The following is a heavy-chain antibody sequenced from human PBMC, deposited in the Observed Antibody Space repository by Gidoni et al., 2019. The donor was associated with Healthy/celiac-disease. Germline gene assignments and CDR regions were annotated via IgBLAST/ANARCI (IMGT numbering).Heavy chain of an antibody. Sequence: QVQLVEFGGGVVQPGRSLRLSCAASGFPFSSYAMHGVRQAPGKGLEWVAVISYDGSNKYYADSVKGRFTISRDNSKNTLYLQMNSLRAEDTAVYYCARDRGSSGWYGPDDYWGQGTLVTVSS. CDR1: GFPFSSYA. CDR3: ARDRGSSGWYGPDDY. D-gene: IGHD6-19*01. CDR2: ISYDGSNK. V-gene: IGHV3-30-3*01. J-gene: IGHJ4*02.